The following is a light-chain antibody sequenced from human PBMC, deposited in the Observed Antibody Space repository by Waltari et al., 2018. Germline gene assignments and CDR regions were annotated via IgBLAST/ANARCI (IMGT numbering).Light chain of an antibody. V-gene: IGKV1-9*01. Sequence: DIQLTQSPSFLSASVGDRVTITCRASQGISSYLAWYQQKPGKAPKLLIYAASTLQSGVPSRFSGGGSGTKFTLTISSLQPEDFAIFYCQQFNSYPYTFGQGTKLEIK. CDR1: QGISSY. J-gene: IGKJ2*01. CDR3: QQFNSYPYT. CDR2: AAS.